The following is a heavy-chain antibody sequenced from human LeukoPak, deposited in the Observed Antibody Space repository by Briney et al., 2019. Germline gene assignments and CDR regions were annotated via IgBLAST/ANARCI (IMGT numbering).Heavy chain of an antibody. Sequence: PSETLSLTCAVYGGSFSGYYWSWIRQPPGKGLEWIGYIYYSGSTNYNPSLKSRVTISVDTSKNQFSLKLSSVTAADTAVYYCARGTSELLYYWGQGTLVTVSS. CDR3: ARGTSELLYY. CDR2: IYYSGST. D-gene: IGHD1-26*01. J-gene: IGHJ4*02. V-gene: IGHV4-59*01. CDR1: GGSFSGYY.